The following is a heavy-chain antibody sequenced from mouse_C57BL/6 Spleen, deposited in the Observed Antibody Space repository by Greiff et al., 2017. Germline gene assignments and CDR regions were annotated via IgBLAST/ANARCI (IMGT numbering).Heavy chain of an antibody. J-gene: IGHJ3*01. D-gene: IGHD2-1*01. Sequence: VKLVESGPELVKPGASVKISCKASGYAFSSSWMNWVKQRPGKGLEWIGRIYPGDGDTNYNGKFKGKATLTADKSSSTAYMQLSSLTSEDSAVYFCARLASYGNYGYWGQGTLVTVSA. CDR3: ARLASYGNYGY. V-gene: IGHV1-82*01. CDR1: GYAFSSSW. CDR2: IYPGDGDT.